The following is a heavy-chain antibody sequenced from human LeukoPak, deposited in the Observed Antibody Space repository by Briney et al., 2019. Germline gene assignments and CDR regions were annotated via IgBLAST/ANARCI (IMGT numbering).Heavy chain of an antibody. V-gene: IGHV1-18*01. CDR3: ARDLSSASGYSSGWYYFDY. Sequence: ASVKVSCKASGYTFTSYGISWVRQAPGQGLEWMGWISAYNGNTNYAQKLQGRVTMTTDTSTSTAYMELRSLRSDDTAVYYCARDLSSASGYSSGWYYFDYWGQGTLVTVSP. CDR2: ISAYNGNT. J-gene: IGHJ4*02. D-gene: IGHD6-19*01. CDR1: GYTFTSYG.